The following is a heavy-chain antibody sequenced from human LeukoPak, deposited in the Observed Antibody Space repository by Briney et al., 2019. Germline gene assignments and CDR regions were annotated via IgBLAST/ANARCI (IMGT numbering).Heavy chain of an antibody. CDR3: ARGYSYGHYYYYYMDV. CDR2: ISSLSGTI. V-gene: IGHV3-48*01. D-gene: IGHD5-18*01. CDR1: GFIFSSYS. Sequence: GGSLRLSCAASGFIFSSYSMNWVRQAPGEGLEWVSYISSLSGTIYYADSVKGRFTISRDNAKNSLYLQMDSLRAEDTAVYYCARGYSYGHYYYYYMDVWGKGTTVTISS. J-gene: IGHJ6*03.